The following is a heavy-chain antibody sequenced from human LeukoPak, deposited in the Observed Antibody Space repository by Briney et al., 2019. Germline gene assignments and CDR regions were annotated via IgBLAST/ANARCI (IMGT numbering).Heavy chain of an antibody. CDR3: ARSTSHLVLRGWFDP. J-gene: IGHJ5*02. CDR1: GGSISSYY. D-gene: IGHD3-3*01. Sequence: SETLSLTCTATGGSISSYYWSWIRQPPGKGLEWIGYIYYSGSTNYNPSLKSRVTISVDTSKNQFSLKLSSVTAADTAVYYCARSTSHLVLRGWFDPWGQGTLVTVSS. V-gene: IGHV4-59*01. CDR2: IYYSGST.